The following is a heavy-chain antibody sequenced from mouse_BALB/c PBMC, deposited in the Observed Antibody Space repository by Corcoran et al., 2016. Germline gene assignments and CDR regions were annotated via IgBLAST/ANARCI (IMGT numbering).Heavy chain of an antibody. V-gene: IGHV11-2*02. J-gene: IGHJ1*01. D-gene: IGHD2-1*01. CDR1: GFTFSGFW. CDR2: INSDGSAI. CDR3: MRYGNYWYFDV. Sequence: EVQLLETGGGLVQPGGSRGLSCEGSGFTFSGFWMRWVRQTPGKTMEWIGDINSDGSAINYAPSIKDRLTIFRDNDKSTLYLQVCNVRSEDTATYFCMRYGNYWYFDVWCAGTTFTVSS.